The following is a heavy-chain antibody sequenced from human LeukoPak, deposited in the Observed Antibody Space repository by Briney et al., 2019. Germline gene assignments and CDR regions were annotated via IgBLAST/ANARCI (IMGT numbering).Heavy chain of an antibody. CDR3: ARGGSGSPIGAFDI. J-gene: IGHJ3*02. Sequence: PGGSLRLSCAASGFSFSSYEMNWVRQAPGKGLEWVANINQDGSEKFYVDSVGGRFTISRDNAKNSLYLQMKSLRAEDRAVYYCARGGSGSPIGAFDIWGQGTMVTVSS. CDR1: GFSFSSYE. D-gene: IGHD1-26*01. V-gene: IGHV3-7*05. CDR2: INQDGSEK.